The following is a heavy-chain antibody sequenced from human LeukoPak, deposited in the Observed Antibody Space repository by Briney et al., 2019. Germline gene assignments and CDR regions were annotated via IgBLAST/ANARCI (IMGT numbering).Heavy chain of an antibody. Sequence: PSETLSLTCAVYGGSFSGYYWSWIRQPPGKGLEWIGEINHSGSTNYNPSLKSRVTISVDTSKNQFSLKLSSVTAADAAVYYCARFPPPHCSGGSCSLDYWGQGTLVTVSS. V-gene: IGHV4-34*01. CDR1: GGSFSGYY. D-gene: IGHD2-15*01. J-gene: IGHJ4*02. CDR3: ARFPPPHCSGGSCSLDY. CDR2: INHSGST.